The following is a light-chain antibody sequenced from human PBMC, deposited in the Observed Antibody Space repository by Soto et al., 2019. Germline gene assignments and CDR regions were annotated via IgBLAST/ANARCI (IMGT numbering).Light chain of an antibody. V-gene: IGLV2-14*01. CDR1: SSDVGGYDY. CDR3: LSYSSSTSPYV. Sequence: QSVLTQPPSASGSPGQSVTISCTGTSSDVGGYDYVSWYQQHPGKAPKLMIYEVTNRPSGVSNRFSGSKSGNTASLTISGLQAEDEADYYCLSYSSSTSPYVLGTGTKVTVL. J-gene: IGLJ1*01. CDR2: EVT.